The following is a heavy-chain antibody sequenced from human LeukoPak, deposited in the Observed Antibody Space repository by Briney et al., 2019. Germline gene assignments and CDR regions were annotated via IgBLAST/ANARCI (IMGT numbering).Heavy chain of an antibody. CDR3: AKDLPAQRLSDS. J-gene: IGHJ4*02. CDR2: ISSSSSYV. CDR1: GFTFSGYS. V-gene: IGHV3-21*04. Sequence: GGSLRLSCAASGFTFSGYSMNWVRQAPGKGLEWVSSISSSSSYVYYADSVKGRFTISRDNAKNSLYLQMNSLRAEDTAVYYCAKDLPAQRLSDSWGQGTLVTVSS. D-gene: IGHD3-16*01.